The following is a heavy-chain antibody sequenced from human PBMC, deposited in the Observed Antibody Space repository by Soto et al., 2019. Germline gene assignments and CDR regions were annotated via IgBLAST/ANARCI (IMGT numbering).Heavy chain of an antibody. V-gene: IGHV4-39*01. D-gene: IGHD3-10*01. CDR2: FYHSGST. J-gene: IGHJ5*02. CDR3: ARRSRWYYYGTASYYNLWLDP. Sequence: SETLSLTYTVSGDSISNSAYHWGWILHQPGKGLDLIGDFYHSGSTYYNPSLKSRVTISVDTSKNQFSLKLRSVTAADTAVYYCARRSRWYYYGTASYYNLWLDPWGQGTLVTVS. CDR1: GDSISNSAYH.